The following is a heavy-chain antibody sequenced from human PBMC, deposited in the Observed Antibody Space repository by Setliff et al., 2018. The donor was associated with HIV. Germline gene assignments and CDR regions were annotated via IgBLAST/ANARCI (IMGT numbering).Heavy chain of an antibody. V-gene: IGHV4-31*03. CDR1: GDSVNSYNYY. CDR2: IYYSGSS. CDR3: VRNSFDYVEEE. D-gene: IGHD3-9*01. J-gene: IGHJ4*02. Sequence: PSETLSLTCKVSGDSVNSYNYYWSWIRQHPGKGLEWIGYIYYSGSSYYTPSVRSRVIMSLDTSENHFSLKLSSVTAADTAAYYCVRNSFDYVEEEWGQGTQVTVSS.